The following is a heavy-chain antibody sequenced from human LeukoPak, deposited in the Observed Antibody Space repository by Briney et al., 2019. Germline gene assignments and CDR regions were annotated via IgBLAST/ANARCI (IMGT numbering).Heavy chain of an antibody. CDR1: GFTFSSYS. V-gene: IGHV3-49*04. CDR2: IRSKAYGGTT. Sequence: GSLRLSCAASGFTFSSYSMNWVRQAPGKGLEWVGFIRSKAYGGTTEYAASVKGRFTISRDDSKSIAYLQMNSLKTEDTAVYYCTRERLSIAVAGTGDYWGQGTLVTVSS. CDR3: TRERLSIAVAGTGDY. J-gene: IGHJ4*02. D-gene: IGHD6-19*01.